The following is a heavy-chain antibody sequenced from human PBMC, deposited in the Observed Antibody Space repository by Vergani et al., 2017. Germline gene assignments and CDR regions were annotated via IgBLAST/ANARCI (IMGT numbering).Heavy chain of an antibody. Sequence: QVQLQESGPGLVKPSQTLSLTCTVSGGSISSGSYYWSWIRQPAGKGLEWIGRIYTSGSTNYNPSLKSRVTISVDTSKNQFSLKLSSLTAADTAVYYCARSYYCSGGSCYSLAYYFDYWGQGTLVTVSS. CDR3: ARSYYCSGGSCYSLAYYFDY. CDR2: IYTSGST. V-gene: IGHV4-61*02. CDR1: GGSISSGSYY. D-gene: IGHD2-15*01. J-gene: IGHJ4*02.